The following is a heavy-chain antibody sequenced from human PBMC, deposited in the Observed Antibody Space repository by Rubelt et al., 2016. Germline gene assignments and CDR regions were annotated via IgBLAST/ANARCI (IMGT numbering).Heavy chain of an antibody. Sequence: QLQLQESGPGLVKPSETLSLTCTVSGGSISSNSFYWGWIRQPPGKGLEWLGSIDYSGSTYSNPSLRSRVTMSVDTSKNQFSLKLSSVTAADTAVYYCARHAFIVTTGSFWDYWGQGTLMTVSS. D-gene: IGHD4-17*01. CDR2: IDYSGST. J-gene: IGHJ4*02. CDR3: ARHAFIVTTGSFWDY. CDR1: GGSISSNSFY. V-gene: IGHV4-39*01.